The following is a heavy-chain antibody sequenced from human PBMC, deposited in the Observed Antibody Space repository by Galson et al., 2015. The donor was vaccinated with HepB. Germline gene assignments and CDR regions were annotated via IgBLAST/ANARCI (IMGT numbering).Heavy chain of an antibody. CDR1: GFTFSNYG. Sequence: SLRLSCAASGFTFSNYGIHWVRQAPGKGLEWVAVIWYDGSKKYYADSVKGRFTISRDNSKNTVYLQMNSLRAEDTAVYYCARDPTMVRGVIMSLYFDYWRQGTLVTVSS. D-gene: IGHD3-10*01. J-gene: IGHJ4*02. CDR3: ARDPTMVRGVIMSLYFDY. CDR2: IWYDGSKK. V-gene: IGHV3-33*01.